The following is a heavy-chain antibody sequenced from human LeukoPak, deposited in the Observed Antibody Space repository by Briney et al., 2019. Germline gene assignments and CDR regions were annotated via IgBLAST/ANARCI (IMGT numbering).Heavy chain of an antibody. CDR2: INPNGGST. J-gene: IGHJ4*02. CDR3: ARAAGDTYGYRYFFDY. Sequence: ASVTVSFTASGYTFTSYYIHWVRQAPGQGLEWMGLINPNGGSTTYAQQFQGRVTMTRDTSTSTVYMELSSLRSEDTAVYYCARAAGDTYGYRYFFDYWDPGTLLTVSS. CDR1: GYTFTSYY. V-gene: IGHV1-46*01. D-gene: IGHD5-18*01.